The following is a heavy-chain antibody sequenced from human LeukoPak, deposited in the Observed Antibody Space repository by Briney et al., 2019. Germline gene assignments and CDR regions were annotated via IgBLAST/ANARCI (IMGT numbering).Heavy chain of an antibody. CDR1: GFTFSSYS. D-gene: IGHD3-3*01. CDR3: ARAYYDFWSGYYLHY. J-gene: IGHJ4*02. CDR2: ISNSSSYI. V-gene: IGHV3-21*01. Sequence: GGSLRLSCAASGFTFSSYSMHWVRQAPGKGLEGVSSISNSSSYIYYADSVKGRFTISRDNAKNSLYLQMNSLRAEGTAVYYCARAYYDFWSGYYLHYWGQGTLVTVSS.